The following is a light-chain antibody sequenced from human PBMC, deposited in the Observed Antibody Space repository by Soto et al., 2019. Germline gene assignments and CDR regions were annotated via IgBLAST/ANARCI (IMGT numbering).Light chain of an antibody. CDR1: SSDVGGYHY. CDR3: SSYAGSNKGV. V-gene: IGLV2-8*01. CDR2: EVS. J-gene: IGLJ3*02. Sequence: QSALTQPPSASGSPGQSVTISCTGTSSDVGGYHYVSWYQQHPGKAPKLMIYEVSKRPSGVPDRFSGSKSGNTASLTVSGLQAEDEADYYCSSYAGSNKGVFGGGTKLTVL.